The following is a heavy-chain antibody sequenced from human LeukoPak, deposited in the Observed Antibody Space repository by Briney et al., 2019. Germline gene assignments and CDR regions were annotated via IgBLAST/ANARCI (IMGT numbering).Heavy chain of an antibody. V-gene: IGHV4-59*01. Sequence: SETLSLTCTVSGGSISSYYWSWIRQPPGKGLEWIGYIYHSGSTNYNPSLKSRVTISVDTSKNQFSLKLSSVTAADTAVYYCARDFDYWGQGTLVTVSS. CDR1: GGSISSYY. CDR2: IYHSGST. CDR3: ARDFDY. J-gene: IGHJ4*02.